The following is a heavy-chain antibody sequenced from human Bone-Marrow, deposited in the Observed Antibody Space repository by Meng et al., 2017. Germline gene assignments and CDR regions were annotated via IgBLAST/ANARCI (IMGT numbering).Heavy chain of an antibody. Sequence: GASRVLSFTASGSTFRSYWMHWVRQSLGKGPVWVSRINTVGSSTDYAGSVKGRFTISRVNATNTLYLQMDSLRAEDTAMYYCARFTPFDYWGQGTLVTVSS. CDR3: ARFTPFDY. CDR2: INTVGSST. J-gene: IGHJ4*02. V-gene: IGHV3-74*01. CDR1: GSTFRSYW.